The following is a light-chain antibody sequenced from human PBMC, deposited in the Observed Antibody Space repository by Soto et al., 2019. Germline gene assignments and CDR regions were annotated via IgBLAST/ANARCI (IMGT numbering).Light chain of an antibody. CDR3: SSYTSSSTLLYV. CDR1: SSDVGGYNY. CDR2: DVS. Sequence: QSALTQPASVSGSPGQSITISCTGTSSDVGGYNYVSWYQQHPGKAPKLMIYDVSNRPSGVSNRFSGSKSGNTASLTISGLQGEDEADYYCSSYTSSSTLLYVFGTGTKVPVL. V-gene: IGLV2-14*01. J-gene: IGLJ1*01.